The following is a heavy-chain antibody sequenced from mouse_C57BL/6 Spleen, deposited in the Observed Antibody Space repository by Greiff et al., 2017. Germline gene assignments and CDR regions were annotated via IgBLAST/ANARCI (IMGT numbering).Heavy chain of an antibody. CDR3: ARHEDYYGSGAFDY. V-gene: IGHV5-9*01. J-gene: IGHJ2*01. CDR1: GFTFSSYT. D-gene: IGHD1-1*01. Sequence: EVKLMESGGGLVKPGGSLKLSCAASGFTFSSYTMSWVRQTPEKRLEWVATISGGGGNTYYPDSVKGRFTISRDNDKNTLYLLMSRLRSEDTALYYCARHEDYYGSGAFDYWGQGTTLTVSS. CDR2: ISGGGGNT.